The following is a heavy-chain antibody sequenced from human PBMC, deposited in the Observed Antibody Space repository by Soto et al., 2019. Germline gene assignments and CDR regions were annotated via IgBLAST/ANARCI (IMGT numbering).Heavy chain of an antibody. CDR2: IIPIFGTA. D-gene: IGHD1-7*01. V-gene: IGHV1-69*13. J-gene: IGHJ6*02. Sequence: ASVKVSCKASGGTFSSYAISWVRQAPGQGHEWMGGIIPIFGTANYAQKFQGRVTITADESTSTAYMELSSLRSEDTAVYYCARASASNYVYYYYGMNLWAQGTT. CDR3: ARASASNYVYYYYGMNL. CDR1: GGTFSSYA.